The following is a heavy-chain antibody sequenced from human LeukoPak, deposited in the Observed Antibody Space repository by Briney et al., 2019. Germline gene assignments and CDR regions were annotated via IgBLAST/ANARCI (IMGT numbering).Heavy chain of an antibody. CDR3: ARVKDITAMYYFDY. J-gene: IGHJ4*02. V-gene: IGHV1-2*02. CDR2: INPNSGGT. Sequence: ASVKVSCKASGYTFTGYYMHWVRQAPGQGLEWMGWINPNSGGTNYAQKFQGRVTMTRDTSISTAYMELSRLRSDDTAVYYCARVKDITAMYYFDYWGQGTLVTVSS. D-gene: IGHD5-18*01. CDR1: GYTFTGYY.